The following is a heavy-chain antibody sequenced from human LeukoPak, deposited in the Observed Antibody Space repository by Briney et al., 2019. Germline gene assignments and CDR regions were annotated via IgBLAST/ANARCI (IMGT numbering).Heavy chain of an antibody. CDR3: ARGRTRKVAGLEGY. CDR2: FDPEDGET. D-gene: IGHD6-19*01. V-gene: IGHV1-24*01. CDR1: GYTLSDLS. J-gene: IGHJ4*02. Sequence: ASVKVSCKVSGYTLSDLSMHWVRQAPGNGLEWLGGFDPEDGETIYAQKFQGRVTLTMNTSISTAYMELSSLRSEDTAVYYCARGRTRKVAGLEGYWGQGTLVTVSS.